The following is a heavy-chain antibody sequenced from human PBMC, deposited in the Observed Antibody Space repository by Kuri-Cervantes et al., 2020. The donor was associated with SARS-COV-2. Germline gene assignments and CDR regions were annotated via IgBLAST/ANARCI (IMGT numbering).Heavy chain of an antibody. V-gene: IGHV1-24*01. J-gene: IGHJ5*02. CDR2: FDPEDGET. Sequence: ASVKVSCKVSGYTLTELSMHWVRQAPGKGLEWMGGFDPEDGETIYAQKFQGRVTMTEDTSTDTAYMELSRLRSEDTAVYYCATVRFLEWLYWFDPWGQGTLVTVSS. CDR3: ATVRFLEWLYWFDP. CDR1: GYTLTELS. D-gene: IGHD3-3*01.